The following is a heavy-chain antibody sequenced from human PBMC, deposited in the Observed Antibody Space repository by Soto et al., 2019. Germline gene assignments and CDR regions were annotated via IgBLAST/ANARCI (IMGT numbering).Heavy chain of an antibody. CDR1: GFTFSDYH. J-gene: IGHJ4*02. Sequence: EMQLVESGGGLVQPGGSLRLSYAASGFTFSDYHMEWVGQAPGKGLEWIGRARNDPRARTTQHAASVRGRFITSRDDSENSLYRQMNCLKTEDTAVYYCVGSLQYWGQGTLVTVSS. V-gene: IGHV3-72*01. D-gene: IGHD6-13*01. CDR2: ARNDPRARTT. CDR3: VGSLQY.